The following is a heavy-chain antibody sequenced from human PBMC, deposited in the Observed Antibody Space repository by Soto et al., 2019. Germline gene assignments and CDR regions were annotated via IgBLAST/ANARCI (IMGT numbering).Heavy chain of an antibody. J-gene: IGHJ4*02. CDR1: GYTFTTYQ. CDR3: AKWSDNFDSIGRPLDY. CDR2: INPSGGST. D-gene: IGHD3-22*01. V-gene: IGHV1-46*01. Sequence: ALVKVSCKASGYTFTTYQMHWVRQAPGQGLEWMGIINPSGGSTVYAQKFQGRVTMTRDTSTSTVYMELSSLRSEDTAVYYCAKWSDNFDSIGRPLDYWGQGTLVTVSS.